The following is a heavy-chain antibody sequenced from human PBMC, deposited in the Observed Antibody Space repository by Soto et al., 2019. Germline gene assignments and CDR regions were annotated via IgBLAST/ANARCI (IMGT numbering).Heavy chain of an antibody. CDR3: TKSSGGSSSVGMDH. CDR2: ITRDGYNK. CDR1: GFIFKNYA. V-gene: IGHV3-30*04. Sequence: VQLVESGGGVVQPGRSLRLSCAVSGFIFKNYALNWVRQAPGKGLEWVASITRDGYNKYYADSVKGRFTISRDNSKNTLSLQMTALRVEDSSVYYCTKSSGGSSSVGMDHWGPGTLVTVSS. J-gene: IGHJ4*02. D-gene: IGHD6-6*01.